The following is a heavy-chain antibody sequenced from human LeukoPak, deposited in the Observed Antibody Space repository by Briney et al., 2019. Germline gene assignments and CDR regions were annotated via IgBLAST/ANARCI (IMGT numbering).Heavy chain of an antibody. CDR1: GFTFSSYS. V-gene: IGHV3-21*01. D-gene: IGHD2-2*01. Sequence: GGSLRLSCAASGFTFSSYSMNWARQAPGKGLEWVSSISSSSSYIYYADSVKGRFTISRDNAKNSLYLQMNSLRAEDTAVYYCARVRADIVVVPAANHYYYMDVWGKGTTVTVSS. J-gene: IGHJ6*03. CDR2: ISSSSSYI. CDR3: ARVRADIVVVPAANHYYYMDV.